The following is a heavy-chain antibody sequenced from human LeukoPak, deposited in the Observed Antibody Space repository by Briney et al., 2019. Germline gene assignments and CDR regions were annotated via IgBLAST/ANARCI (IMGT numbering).Heavy chain of an antibody. Sequence: SGTLSLTCTVSGGSMRSYYWSWIRQPPGKGLEWVGYIYYSGTTNYNPSLKSRVTISVDTSKTQFSLKLSSVTAADTAVYYCAREGTDQYYYYYMDVWGKGTTVTVSS. CDR3: AREGTDQYYYYYMDV. D-gene: IGHD3-10*01. CDR2: IYYSGTT. V-gene: IGHV4-59*01. CDR1: GGSMRSYY. J-gene: IGHJ6*03.